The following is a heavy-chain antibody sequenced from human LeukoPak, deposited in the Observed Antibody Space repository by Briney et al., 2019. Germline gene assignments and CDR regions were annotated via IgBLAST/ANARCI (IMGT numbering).Heavy chain of an antibody. CDR3: ARGPSYYYDSSGFDAFDI. Sequence: PGASVKVSCKASGYTFRDYYVHWVRQAPGQGLEWMGWINPNSGGTNSAQKFQGRVTMTRDTSISTAYMEVSRLRSDDTAVYFCARGPSYYYDSSGFDAFDIWGQGTMVTVSS. D-gene: IGHD3-22*01. CDR2: INPNSGGT. J-gene: IGHJ3*02. CDR1: GYTFRDYY. V-gene: IGHV1-2*02.